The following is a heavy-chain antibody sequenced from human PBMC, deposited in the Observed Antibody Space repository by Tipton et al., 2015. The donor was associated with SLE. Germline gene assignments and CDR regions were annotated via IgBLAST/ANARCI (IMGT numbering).Heavy chain of an antibody. Sequence: TLSLTCMVYGGSFSGYYWSWIRQPPGKGLEWIGEISHTVSTNYNPSLKSRVTISVDTSKTQFSLKLSSVTAADTAVYYCARGGGSRITIFGVPYWYFDLWGRGTLVTVSS. V-gene: IGHV4-34*01. CDR1: GGSFSGYY. D-gene: IGHD3-3*01. CDR2: ISHTVST. J-gene: IGHJ2*01. CDR3: ARGGGSRITIFGVPYWYFDL.